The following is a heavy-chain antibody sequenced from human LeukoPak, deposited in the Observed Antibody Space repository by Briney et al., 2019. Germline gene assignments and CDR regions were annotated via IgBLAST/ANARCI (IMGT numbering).Heavy chain of an antibody. V-gene: IGHV3-9*01. CDR2: ISWNSDGV. Sequence: GGSLRLSCAASGFRFEDYAMHWVRQAPGKGLEWVSGISWNSDGVGYADSVKGRFTISRDNAQTSLYLQMYNLRPEDTALYYCVKDRNGDYYGSGTYYNVFAYGMDACGQGTTVTVSS. J-gene: IGHJ6*02. CDR3: VKDRNGDYYGSGTYYNVFAYGMDA. D-gene: IGHD3-10*01. CDR1: GFRFEDYA.